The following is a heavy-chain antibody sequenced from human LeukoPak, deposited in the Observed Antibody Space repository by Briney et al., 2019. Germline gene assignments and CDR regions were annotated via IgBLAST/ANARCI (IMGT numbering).Heavy chain of an antibody. D-gene: IGHD3-9*01. CDR1: GFTFSSYS. CDR3: ARVIIDSLPGWTSTFDF. Sequence: GGSLRLSCAASGFTFSSYSMNWVRQAPGKGLEWVSSISDSSTYIFNADPVQGRFTISRDNAKNSLFLQMNSLRAEDTAVYYCARVIIDSLPGWTSTFDFWAQGTLVTVSS. CDR2: ISDSSTYI. J-gene: IGHJ4*02. V-gene: IGHV3-21*01.